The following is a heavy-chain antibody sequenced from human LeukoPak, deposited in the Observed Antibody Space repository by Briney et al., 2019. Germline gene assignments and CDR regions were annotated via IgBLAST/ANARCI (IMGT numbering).Heavy chain of an antibody. CDR1: GFTFSSYG. D-gene: IGHD3-3*01. V-gene: IGHV3-33*01. J-gene: IGHJ6*03. CDR3: AREGRDDFWSGYPYYMDV. Sequence: GGSLRLSCAASGFTFSSYGMHWVRQAPGKGLEWVGVIWYDGSNKYYADSVKGRFTISRDNSKNTLYLQMNSLRAEDTAVYYCAREGRDDFWSGYPYYMDVWGKGTTVTVSS. CDR2: IWYDGSNK.